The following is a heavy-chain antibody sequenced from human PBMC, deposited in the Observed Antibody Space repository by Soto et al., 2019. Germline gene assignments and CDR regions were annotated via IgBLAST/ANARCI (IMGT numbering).Heavy chain of an antibody. D-gene: IGHD3-22*01. V-gene: IGHV3-53*01. Sequence: EVQLVESGGGLIQPGGSLRLSCAASGFTVSSNYMSWVRQAPGKGLEWVSVNYSGGSTYYADSVKGRFTISRNNSKITLYLQMNSLRAEDTAVYYCARGYYYDSSGYYSRHYYFDYWGQGTLVTVSS. CDR2: NYSGGST. CDR3: ARGYYYDSSGYYSRHYYFDY. J-gene: IGHJ4*02. CDR1: GFTVSSNY.